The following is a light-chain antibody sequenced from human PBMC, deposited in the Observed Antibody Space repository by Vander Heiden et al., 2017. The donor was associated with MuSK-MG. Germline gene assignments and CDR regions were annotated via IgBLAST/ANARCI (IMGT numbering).Light chain of an antibody. CDR3: QKYNSAPWT. Sequence: DIQMTQSPSSLSASVGDRVTITCRASQAISNYLAWYQQKPGKVPSLLIYAASTLQSGVPSRFSGSGSGTDFTLTISSLQPEDVATYYCQKYNSAPWTFGQGTKVEIK. CDR1: QAISNY. V-gene: IGKV1-27*01. CDR2: AAS. J-gene: IGKJ1*01.